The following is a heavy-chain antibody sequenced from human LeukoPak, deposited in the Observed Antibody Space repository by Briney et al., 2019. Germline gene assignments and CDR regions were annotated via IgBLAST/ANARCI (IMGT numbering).Heavy chain of an antibody. CDR3: ASLTVDFDWSRYGMDV. J-gene: IGHJ6*02. V-gene: IGHV4-4*02. CDR1: GGSISSSNW. Sequence: SGTLSLTCAVSGGSISSSNWWSWVRQPPGKGLEWIGEIYHSESTNYNPSLKSRVTISVDKSKNQFSLKLSSVTAADTAVYYCASLTVDFDWSRYGMDVWGQGTTVTVSS. CDR2: IYHSEST. D-gene: IGHD3-9*01.